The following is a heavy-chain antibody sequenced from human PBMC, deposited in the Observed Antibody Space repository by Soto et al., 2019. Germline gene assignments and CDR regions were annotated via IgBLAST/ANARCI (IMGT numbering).Heavy chain of an antibody. V-gene: IGHV4-34*02. CDR1: DGVISGYS. Sequence: QVQLQQWGTGLLQPSETLSLDCAASDGVISGYSWGWIRQPPGKGLEWIGEINYRGDTTYNPSLKGRISIFEDTSRSRFSLTLTSVTAADTAVYYCARSYYKILTGYYSWGQGILVSVSS. J-gene: IGHJ4*02. CDR3: ARSYYKILTGYYS. D-gene: IGHD3-9*01. CDR2: INYRGDT.